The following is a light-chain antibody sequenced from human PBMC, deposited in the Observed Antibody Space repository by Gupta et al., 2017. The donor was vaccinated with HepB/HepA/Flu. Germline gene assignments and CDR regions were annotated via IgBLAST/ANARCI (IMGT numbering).Light chain of an antibody. CDR3: QQYYSSPFT. Sequence: DIVMTQSPDSLAVSLGERATINCTSSRSVLYSSNNKNYLAWYQQKPGQPPKLLIYWASTRETGVPDRLSGSGSGTDFTLTISSLQAEDVAVYYCQQYYSSPFTFGPGTKVDIK. CDR1: RSVLYSSNNKNY. V-gene: IGKV4-1*01. J-gene: IGKJ3*01. CDR2: WAS.